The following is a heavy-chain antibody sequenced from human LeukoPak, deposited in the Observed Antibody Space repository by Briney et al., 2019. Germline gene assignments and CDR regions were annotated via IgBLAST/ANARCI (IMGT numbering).Heavy chain of an antibody. CDR1: GFTFSSYA. V-gene: IGHV3-23*01. J-gene: IGHJ4*02. CDR3: AKDGATLKGRQVVTPRADFDY. CDR2: ISGSGGST. Sequence: QPGGSLRLSCAASGFTFSSYAMSWVRQAPGKGLEWVSAISGSGGSTYYADSVKGRFTISRDNSKNTLYLQMNSLRAEDTAVYYCAKDGATLKGRQVVTPRADFDYWGQGTLVTVSS. D-gene: IGHD4-23*01.